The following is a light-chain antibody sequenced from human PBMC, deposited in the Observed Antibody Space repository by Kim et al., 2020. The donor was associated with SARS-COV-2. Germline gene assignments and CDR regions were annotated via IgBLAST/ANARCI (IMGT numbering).Light chain of an antibody. V-gene: IGLV2-11*01. Sequence: SATTSCTGSTRVVGGSNNVPWYQQRPGKAHKLMIYDVNKRPSGVPARFSGSKTGNTASLTISGLLADDEDDYYCCSYAGKYTLLFGGGTQLTVL. J-gene: IGLJ3*02. CDR2: DVN. CDR1: TRVVGGSNN. CDR3: CSYAGKYTLL.